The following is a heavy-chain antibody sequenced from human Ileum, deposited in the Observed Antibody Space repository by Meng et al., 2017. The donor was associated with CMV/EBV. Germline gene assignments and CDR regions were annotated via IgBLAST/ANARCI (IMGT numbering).Heavy chain of an antibody. J-gene: IGHJ4*01. CDR3: ARDGYYPSRVFDY. V-gene: IGHV1-18*01. CDR1: EYTFTDYA. Sequence: QVQLVQAGAEVKKPGASVKVSCKASEYTFTDYAITWVRQAPGQGLEWMGWISGYNSNTKYAQKFQGRVTMTTDTSTTTVYMELRNLRYDDTAVYYCARDGYYPSRVFDYWGLGTLVTVSS. D-gene: IGHD2-2*03. CDR2: ISGYNSNT.